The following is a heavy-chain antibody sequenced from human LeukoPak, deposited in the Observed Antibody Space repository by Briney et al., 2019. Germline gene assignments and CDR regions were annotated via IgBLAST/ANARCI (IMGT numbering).Heavy chain of an antibody. CDR2: IYYTGTT. CDR3: ARRPTKGWFDP. Sequence: KASETLSLTCAVSGGSISSYYWSWIRQPPGKGLEWIGYIYYTGTTNYNPSLKSRVTISVDTSKNQFSLKLSSVTAADTAVYYCARRPTKGWFDPWGQGTLVTVSS. J-gene: IGHJ5*02. CDR1: GGSISSYY. D-gene: IGHD2-8*01. V-gene: IGHV4-59*08.